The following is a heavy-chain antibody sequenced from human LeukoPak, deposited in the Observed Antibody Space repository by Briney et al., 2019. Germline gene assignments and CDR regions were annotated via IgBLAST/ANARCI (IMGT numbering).Heavy chain of an antibody. J-gene: IGHJ5*02. D-gene: IGHD6-13*01. CDR1: GYTFTSYY. CDR2: INPSGGST. V-gene: IGHV1-46*01. CDR3: ARGCSSWYWGGHNWFDP. Sequence: ASVKVSCKASGYTFTSYYMHWVRQVPGQGLEWMGIINPSGGSTSYAQKFQGRVTMTRDMSTSTVYMELSSLRSEDTAVYYCARGCSSWYWGGHNWFDPWGQGTLVTVSS.